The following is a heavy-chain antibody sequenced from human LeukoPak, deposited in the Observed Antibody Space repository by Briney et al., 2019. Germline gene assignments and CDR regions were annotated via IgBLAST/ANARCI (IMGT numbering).Heavy chain of an antibody. CDR2: INPSGGST. D-gene: IGHD6-13*01. Sequence: ASVKVSCKASGYTFTSYYMHWVRQAPGQGLEWMGIINPSGGSTSYAQKFQGRVTMTRDTSTSTVYMELSSLRSEDMAVYYCARARGVSAAAGANWFDPWGQGTLVTVSS. CDR1: GYTFTSYY. CDR3: ARARGVSAAAGANWFDP. V-gene: IGHV1-46*01. J-gene: IGHJ5*02.